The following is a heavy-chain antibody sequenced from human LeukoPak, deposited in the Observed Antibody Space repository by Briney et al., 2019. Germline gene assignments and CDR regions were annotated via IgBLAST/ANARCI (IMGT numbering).Heavy chain of an antibody. Sequence: GGSLRLSCAASGFTFSNYGMHWVRQAPGKGLEWLAAIFYDGSNKYYADTVKGRFTISRGNSKNTLYLQVNSLRAEDTAVYYCARDQALYFSYGDYWGQGTLVTVSS. D-gene: IGHD2/OR15-2a*01. J-gene: IGHJ4*02. V-gene: IGHV3-33*01. CDR2: IFYDGSNK. CDR1: GFTFSNYG. CDR3: ARDQALYFSYGDY.